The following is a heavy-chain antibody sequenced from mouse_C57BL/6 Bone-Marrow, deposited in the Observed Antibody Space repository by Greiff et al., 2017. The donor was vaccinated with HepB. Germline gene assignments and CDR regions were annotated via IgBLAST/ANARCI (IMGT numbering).Heavy chain of an antibody. J-gene: IGHJ3*01. V-gene: IGHV1-81*01. CDR3: ARRELLTVSFAY. CDR1: GYTFTSYG. Sequence: QVQLQQSGAELARPGASVKLSCKASGYTFTSYGISWVKQRTGQGLEWIGEIYPRSGNTYYNEKFKGKATLTADKSSSTAYMELRSLTSEDSAVYYCARRELLTVSFAYWGQGTLVTVSA. CDR2: IYPRSGNT. D-gene: IGHD4-1*01.